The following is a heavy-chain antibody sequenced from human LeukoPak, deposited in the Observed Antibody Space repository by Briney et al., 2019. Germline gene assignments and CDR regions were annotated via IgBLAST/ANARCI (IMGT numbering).Heavy chain of an antibody. D-gene: IGHD6-19*01. CDR3: ARDRSGVDY. V-gene: IGHV1-46*01. Sequence: GASVKVSCKASGYTFTSYGISWVRQAPGQGLEWMGIINPSGGSTSYAQKFQGRVTMTRDMSTSTVYMELSSLRSEDTAVYYCARDRSGVDYWGQGTLVTVSS. CDR1: GYTFTSYG. CDR2: INPSGGST. J-gene: IGHJ4*02.